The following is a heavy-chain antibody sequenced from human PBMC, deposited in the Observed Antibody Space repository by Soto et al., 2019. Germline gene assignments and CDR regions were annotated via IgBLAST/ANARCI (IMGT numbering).Heavy chain of an antibody. CDR1: GFTFSRYA. Sequence: QVQVVESGGGVVQPGRSLRLSCAASGFTFSRYAIHWVRQAPGKGLEWVAVISRDGTNKYYVDSVKGRFTISRDNSRNTLYLQMNSLRHEDAAVYYCARSRSGVVADSFDFWGQGTLVTVSS. CDR3: ARSRSGVVADSFDF. J-gene: IGHJ4*02. V-gene: IGHV3-30*04. CDR2: ISRDGTNK. D-gene: IGHD3-10*01.